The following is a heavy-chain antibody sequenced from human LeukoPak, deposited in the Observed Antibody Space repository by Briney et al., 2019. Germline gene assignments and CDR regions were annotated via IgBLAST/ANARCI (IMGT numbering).Heavy chain of an antibody. Sequence: PSETLSLTCGVSGYSISNSNWWGWIRQPPGKGLEWIGYIDYGGSTNYNPSLKSRVTISVDTSKNQFSLKLSSVTAADTAVYYCARDYWYYYYYYMDVWGKGTTVTISS. CDR3: ARDYWYYYYYYMDV. V-gene: IGHV4-28*03. CDR2: IDYGGST. CDR1: GYSISNSNW. D-gene: IGHD2-15*01. J-gene: IGHJ6*03.